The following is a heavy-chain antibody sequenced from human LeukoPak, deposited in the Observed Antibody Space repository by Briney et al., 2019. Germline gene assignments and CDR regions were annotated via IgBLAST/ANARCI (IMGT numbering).Heavy chain of an antibody. J-gene: IGHJ3*02. Sequence: MPGGSLRLSCAASGFTFSNAWMSWVRRAPGKGLEWVGRIKSKTDGGTTDYAAPVKGRFTISRDDSKNTLYLQMNSLKTEDTAVYYCTTERLLWFGELWGAFDIWGQGTMVTVSS. CDR3: TTERLLWFGELWGAFDI. CDR2: IKSKTDGGTT. D-gene: IGHD3-10*01. CDR1: GFTFSNAW. V-gene: IGHV3-15*01.